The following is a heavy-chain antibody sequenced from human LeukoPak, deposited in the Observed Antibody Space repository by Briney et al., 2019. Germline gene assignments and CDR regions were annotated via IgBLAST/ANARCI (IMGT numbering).Heavy chain of an antibody. CDR1: EFRFSNFW. CDR2: IKQDGSEK. D-gene: IGHD2-15*01. CDR3: ARHLNPAGYCSGGSCYPNFDY. J-gene: IGHJ4*02. V-gene: IGHV3-7*03. Sequence: GGSLRLSCSASEFRFSNFWMSWVRQAPGKGPEWVANIKQDGSEKYYVDSVKGRFTISRDNAETSLHLQMNSLRAEDTAVYYCARHLNPAGYCSGGSCYPNFDYWGQGTLVTVSS.